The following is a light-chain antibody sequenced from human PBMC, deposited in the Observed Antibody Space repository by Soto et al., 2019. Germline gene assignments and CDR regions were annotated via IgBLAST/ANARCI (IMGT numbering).Light chain of an antibody. J-gene: IGLJ2*01. Sequence: QSALTQPASVSGSPGQSITISCTGTSSDVGGYNYVSWYQQHPGKAPKLMIYDVSSRPSGVSNRFSGSKSGNTASLTISGLQAVDEADYYCSSYTSSSTRVFGGGTKLTVL. V-gene: IGLV2-14*01. CDR2: DVS. CDR3: SSYTSSSTRV. CDR1: SSDVGGYNY.